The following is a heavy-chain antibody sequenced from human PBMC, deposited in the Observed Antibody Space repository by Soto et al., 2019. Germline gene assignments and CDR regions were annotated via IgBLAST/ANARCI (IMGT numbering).Heavy chain of an antibody. J-gene: IGHJ4*02. D-gene: IGHD3-22*01. CDR2: IIPIFGTA. CDR3: ARVAYDSRGYYYGAGYFDY. V-gene: IGHV1-69*01. Sequence: GPSVKLCCEDSGGTISSYAMRWVRQETEQGLEWMGGIIPIFGTANYAQKFQGRVTITVDESTSTAYMELSSLRSEDTAVYYCARVAYDSRGYYYGAGYFDYWGQGTLVTVSS. CDR1: GGTISSYA.